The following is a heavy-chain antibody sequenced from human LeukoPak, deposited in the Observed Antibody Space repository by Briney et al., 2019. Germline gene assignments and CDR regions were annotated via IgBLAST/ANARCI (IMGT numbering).Heavy chain of an antibody. D-gene: IGHD6-13*01. V-gene: IGHV1-2*02. CDR3: ARVGTITAAATEGY. J-gene: IGHJ4*02. Sequence: ASVKVSCKASGYTFTAYYIHWVRQAPGQGLEWMGWINPNSGGTNYAQKFQGRVTMTRDTSISTAYMELSRLRSDDTAVYYCARVGTITAAATEGYWGQGTLVTVSS. CDR2: INPNSGGT. CDR1: GYTFTAYY.